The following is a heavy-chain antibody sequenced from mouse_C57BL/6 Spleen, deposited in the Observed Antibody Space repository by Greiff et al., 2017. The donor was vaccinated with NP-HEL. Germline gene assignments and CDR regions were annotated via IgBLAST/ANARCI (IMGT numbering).Heavy chain of an antibody. CDR2: ISSGSSTI. Sequence: EVQLVESGGGLVKPGGSLKLSCAASGFTFSDYGMHWVRQAPEQGLEWVAYISSGSSTIYYADTVKGRFTISRDNAKNTLFLQMTSLRSEDTAMYYCARRVGYYGSSYVGYFDYWGQGTTLTVSS. V-gene: IGHV5-17*01. CDR1: GFTFSDYG. CDR3: ARRVGYYGSSYVGYFDY. D-gene: IGHD1-1*01. J-gene: IGHJ2*01.